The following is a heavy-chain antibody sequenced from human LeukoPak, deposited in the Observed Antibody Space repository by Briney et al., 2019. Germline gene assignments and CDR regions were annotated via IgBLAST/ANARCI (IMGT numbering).Heavy chain of an antibody. CDR2: IHTSGST. D-gene: IGHD2-2*01. J-gene: IGHJ4*02. V-gene: IGHV4-4*07. CDR3: ARELRYCSSTSCHDY. Sequence: SETLSLTCTVSGGSISSYYWSWIRQPAGKGLEWIGRIHTSGSTNYNPSLKSRVTISVDTSKNQFSLKLSSVTAADTAVYYCARELRYCSSTSCHDYWGQGTLVTVSS. CDR1: GGSISSYY.